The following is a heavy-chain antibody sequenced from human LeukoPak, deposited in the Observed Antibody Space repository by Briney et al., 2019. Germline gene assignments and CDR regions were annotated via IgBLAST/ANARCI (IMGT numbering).Heavy chain of an antibody. J-gene: IGHJ4*02. CDR3: ARMLGGNYYGYYFGH. CDR1: GFIVNNYY. D-gene: IGHD5-12*01. Sequence: PGGSLRLSCSASGFIVNNYYMTWVRQAPGKGLECVSILYSGGMTYYADSVKGRFTISADNSKNTVNLQMNSLRVEDTAIYYCARMLGGNYYGYYFGHWGQGSMLTVSS. V-gene: IGHV3-53*01. CDR2: LYSGGMT.